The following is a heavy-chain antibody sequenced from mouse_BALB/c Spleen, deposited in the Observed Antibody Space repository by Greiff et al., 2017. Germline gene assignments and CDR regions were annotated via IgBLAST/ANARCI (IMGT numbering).Heavy chain of an antibody. J-gene: IGHJ2*01. V-gene: IGHV2-9-2*01. CDR2: IWTGGGT. CDR3: VRDLRYYFDY. D-gene: IGHD1-1*01. CDR1: GFSLTSYD. Sequence: VHLVESGPGLVAPSQSLSITCTVSGFSLTSYDISWIRQPPGKGLEWLGVIWTGGGTNYNSAFMSRLSISKDNSKSQVFLKMNSLQTDDTAIYYCVRDLRYYFDYWGQGTTLTVSS.